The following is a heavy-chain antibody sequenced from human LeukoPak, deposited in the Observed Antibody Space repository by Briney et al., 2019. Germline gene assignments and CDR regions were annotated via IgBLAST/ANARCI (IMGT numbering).Heavy chain of an antibody. CDR2: IYRSGST. J-gene: IGHJ4*02. D-gene: IGHD3-16*01. CDR1: GGFISNYY. Sequence: SETLSLTCTVSGGFISNYYWNWIRQPPGKGLEWIGYIYRSGSTTYNPSLKSRVTISVDTSKSQFSLSLRSVTAADTAVYYCVRAWRGEYCFDYWGQGTLVTVSS. V-gene: IGHV4-59*01. CDR3: VRAWRGEYCFDY.